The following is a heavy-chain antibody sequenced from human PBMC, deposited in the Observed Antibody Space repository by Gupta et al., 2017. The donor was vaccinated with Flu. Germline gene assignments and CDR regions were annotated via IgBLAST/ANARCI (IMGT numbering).Heavy chain of an antibody. D-gene: IGHD6-13*01. CDR2: IIPIFGTA. V-gene: IGHV1-69*01. Sequence: FSSYAISWVRQAPGQGLEWMGGIIPIFGTANYAQKFQGRVTITADESTSTAYMELSSLRSEDTAVYYCARGERLVQFHFDYWGQGTLVTVSS. CDR3: ARGERLVQFHFDY. J-gene: IGHJ4*02. CDR1: FSSYA.